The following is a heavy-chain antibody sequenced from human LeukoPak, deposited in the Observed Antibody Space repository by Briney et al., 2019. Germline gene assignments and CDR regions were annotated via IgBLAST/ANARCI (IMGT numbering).Heavy chain of an antibody. J-gene: IGHJ4*02. CDR3: AKDRGEWLRAPFNFDY. D-gene: IGHD5-12*01. Sequence: GRSLRLSCAASGFTFSSYGMHWVRQAPGKGLEWVAVISYDGSNKYYADSVKGRFTISRDNSKNTLYLQMNSLRAEDTAVYYCAKDRGEWLRAPFNFDYWGQGTLVTVSS. CDR2: ISYDGSNK. CDR1: GFTFSSYG. V-gene: IGHV3-30*18.